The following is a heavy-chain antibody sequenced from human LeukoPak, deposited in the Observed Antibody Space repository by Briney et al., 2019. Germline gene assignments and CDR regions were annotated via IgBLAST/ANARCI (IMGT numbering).Heavy chain of an antibody. D-gene: IGHD3-16*01. Sequence: ASVKVSCKASGYTFTGDYMHWVRQAPGQGLEWMGWINPNSGGTNYAQKFQGRVTMTRDTSISTAYMELSRLRSDDTAVYYCARVSWSLGDLSYFDYWGQGTLVTVSS. CDR2: INPNSGGT. CDR3: ARVSWSLGDLSYFDY. J-gene: IGHJ4*02. CDR1: GYTFTGDY. V-gene: IGHV1-2*02.